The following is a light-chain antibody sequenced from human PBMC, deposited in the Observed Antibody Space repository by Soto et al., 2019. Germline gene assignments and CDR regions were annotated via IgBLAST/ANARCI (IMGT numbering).Light chain of an antibody. V-gene: IGLV1-44*01. Sequence: QLVLTQPPSASGTPGQTVTISCSGSSSNIGSNSVHWYQQLPGTAPELLIYTNNQRPSGVPDRFSGSKSGSSASLAISGLRSEDEADYYCAVWDDSLNGPYVVFGGGTKVTVL. CDR3: AVWDDSLNGPYVV. J-gene: IGLJ2*01. CDR2: TNN. CDR1: SSNIGSNS.